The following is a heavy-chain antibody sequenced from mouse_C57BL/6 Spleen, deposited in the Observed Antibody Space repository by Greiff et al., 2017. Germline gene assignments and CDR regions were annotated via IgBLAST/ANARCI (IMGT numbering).Heavy chain of an antibody. V-gene: IGHV3-6*01. CDR3: ARIATRAMDY. CDR1: GYSITSGYY. Sequence: VQLKESGPGLVKPSQSLSLTCSVTGYSITSGYYWNWIRQFPGNKLEWMGYISYDGSNNYNPSLKNRISITRYTSKNQFFLKLNSVTTEDTATYYCARIATRAMDYWGQGTSVTVSS. J-gene: IGHJ4*01. CDR2: ISYDGSN.